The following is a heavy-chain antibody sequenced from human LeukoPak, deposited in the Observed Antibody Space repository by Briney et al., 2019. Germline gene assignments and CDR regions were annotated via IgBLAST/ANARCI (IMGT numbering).Heavy chain of an antibody. CDR3: AREPATYYYDSSGLDY. CDR1: GYTFTSYG. Sequence: ASVKVSCKASGYTFTSYGISWVRQAHGQGLEWMGWISAYNGNTNYAQKLQGRVTMTTDTSTSTAYMELRSLRSDATAVYYCAREPATYYYDSSGLDYWGQGTLVTVSS. J-gene: IGHJ4*02. CDR2: ISAYNGNT. V-gene: IGHV1-18*01. D-gene: IGHD3-22*01.